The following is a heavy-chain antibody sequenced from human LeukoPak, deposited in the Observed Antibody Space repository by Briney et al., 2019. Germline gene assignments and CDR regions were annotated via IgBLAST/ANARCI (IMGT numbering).Heavy chain of an antibody. CDR3: ARDPNSYFYGLDA. V-gene: IGHV3-48*03. J-gene: IGHJ6*02. CDR2: VSSSGGAT. Sequence: GGSLRLSCAASGFTLRTYEMTWVRQAPGKGLEWISFVSSSGGATFYADSVKGRFTVSRDNAENSVYLQMNSLRAEDTAIYYCARDPNSYFYGLDAWGQGTTVTVSS. CDR1: GFTLRTYE.